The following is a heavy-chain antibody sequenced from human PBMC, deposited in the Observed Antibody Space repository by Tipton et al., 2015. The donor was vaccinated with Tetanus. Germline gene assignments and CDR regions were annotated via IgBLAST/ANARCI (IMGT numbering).Heavy chain of an antibody. D-gene: IGHD6-19*01. CDR2: MYSGGDT. CDR1: GFTVSSNF. V-gene: IGHV3-53*01. CDR3: VRDGGSSGWLAY. Sequence: SLRLSCAASGFTVSSNFMSWVRQAPGEGLEWVSVMYSGGDTYYVDSVKGRFSISRDNAKNTLYLQMNSLRVEDTAVYYCVRDGGSSGWLAYWGQGTLVTVSS. J-gene: IGHJ4*02.